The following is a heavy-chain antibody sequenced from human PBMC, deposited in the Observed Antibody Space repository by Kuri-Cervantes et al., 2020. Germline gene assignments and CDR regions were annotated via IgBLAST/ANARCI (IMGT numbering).Heavy chain of an antibody. V-gene: IGHV3-49*04. Sequence: QTLSLTCAASGFTFSSYWMHWVRQAPGKGLEWVGFIRSKAYGGTTEYAASVKGRFTISRDDSKSIAYLQMNSLKTEDTAVYYCTRGYSGYINFDYWGQGTLVTVSS. CDR1: GFTFSSYW. CDR3: TRGYSGYINFDY. J-gene: IGHJ4*02. D-gene: IGHD5-12*01. CDR2: IRSKAYGGTT.